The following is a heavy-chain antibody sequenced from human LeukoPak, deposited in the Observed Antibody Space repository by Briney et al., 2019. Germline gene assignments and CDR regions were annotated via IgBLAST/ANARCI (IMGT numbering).Heavy chain of an antibody. CDR2: IYHSGST. CDR1: GGSISSYY. J-gene: IGHJ6*02. Sequence: SETLSLTCTVSGGSISSYYWSWIRQPPGKGLEWIGYIYHSGSTNYNPSLKSRVTISVDTSKNQFSLKLSSVTAADTAVYYCARVATLRAGYYYYGMDVWGQGTTVTVSS. CDR3: ARVATLRAGYYYYGMDV. V-gene: IGHV4-59*01. D-gene: IGHD2-15*01.